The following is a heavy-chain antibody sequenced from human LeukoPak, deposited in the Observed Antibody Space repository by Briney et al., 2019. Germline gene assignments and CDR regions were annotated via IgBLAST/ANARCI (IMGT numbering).Heavy chain of an antibody. Sequence: ASVKVSCKASGYTFTSYGISWVRRAPGQGLEWMGWISAYNGNTNYAQKLQGRVTTTTDTSTSTAYMELRSLRSDDTAVYYCASYHTITMIQHWGQGTLVTVSS. CDR3: ASYHTITMIQH. V-gene: IGHV1-18*01. CDR2: ISAYNGNT. D-gene: IGHD3-22*01. J-gene: IGHJ1*01. CDR1: GYTFTSYG.